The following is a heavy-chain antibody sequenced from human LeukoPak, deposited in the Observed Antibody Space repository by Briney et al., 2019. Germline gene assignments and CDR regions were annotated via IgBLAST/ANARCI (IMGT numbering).Heavy chain of an antibody. D-gene: IGHD3-10*01. Sequence: SETLSLTCTVSGGSISSGSYYWSWIRQPAGKGLEWIGRIYTSGSTNYNPSLKSRVTISVDTSKNQFSLKLSSVTAADTAVFYCARRVRGVNDAFDIWGQGTVVTVSS. V-gene: IGHV4-61*02. CDR2: IYTSGST. J-gene: IGHJ3*02. CDR1: GGSISSGSYY. CDR3: ARRVRGVNDAFDI.